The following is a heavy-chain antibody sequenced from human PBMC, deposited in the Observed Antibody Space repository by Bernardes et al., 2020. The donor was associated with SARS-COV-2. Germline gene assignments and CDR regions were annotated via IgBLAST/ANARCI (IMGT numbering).Heavy chain of an antibody. J-gene: IGHJ4*02. CDR2: ISGSGADT. CDR1: GFTFGSHA. D-gene: IGHD6-19*01. CDR3: AKDGDSSGLTFTGIDY. V-gene: IGHV3-23*01. Sequence: GSLRLSCAASGFTFGSHAMTWVRQAPGKGLEWVSVISGSGADTYYADSVKGRFTISRDNSKKTLYLQMDNLRVEDTAVYYCAKDGDSSGLTFTGIDYWGQGTLVTVSS.